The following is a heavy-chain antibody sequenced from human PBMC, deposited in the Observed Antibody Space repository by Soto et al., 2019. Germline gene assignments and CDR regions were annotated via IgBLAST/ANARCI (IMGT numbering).Heavy chain of an antibody. CDR2: ITPFNGNT. Sequence: SVKVSCKASGYTFTYRYLHWVRQAPGQALGWMGWITPFNGNTNYAQKFQDRVTITRGRSMSTAYMELSSLRSEDTAMYYCASVGSSVTTVHAFDIWGQGTMVTVSS. CDR1: GYTFTYRY. CDR3: ASVGSSVTTVHAFDI. V-gene: IGHV1-45*02. D-gene: IGHD4-17*01. J-gene: IGHJ3*02.